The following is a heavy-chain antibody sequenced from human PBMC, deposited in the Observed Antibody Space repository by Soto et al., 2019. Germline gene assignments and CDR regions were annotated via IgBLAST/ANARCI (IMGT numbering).Heavy chain of an antibody. CDR1: GFTFSRFW. V-gene: IGHV3-7*03. CDR3: ARIISGRDYGDSIDY. CDR2: IKEDGSEK. D-gene: IGHD4-17*01. Sequence: GGSLRLSCAASGFTFSRFWLTWVRQAPGKGLEWVANIKEDGSEKYYVDSVKGRFTTSRDNAKNSLYLQMNSLRAEDTAVYYCARIISGRDYGDSIDYWGQGTLVTVSS. J-gene: IGHJ4*02.